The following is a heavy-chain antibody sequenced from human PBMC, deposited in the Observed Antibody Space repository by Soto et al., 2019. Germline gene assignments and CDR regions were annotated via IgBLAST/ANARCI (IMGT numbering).Heavy chain of an antibody. CDR1: GFTFSVLA. Sequence: GGSLRLSCAASGFTFSVLAMGWVRQPPGKGLEWVSVIDYTGGTTYYTDSVKGRFIISRDNSKKMLYLQMNGLRAEDTAVYYCVKDATRTDGWYYFDYWGQGALVTVSS. CDR3: VKDATRTDGWYYFDY. CDR2: IDYTGGTT. D-gene: IGHD6-19*01. V-gene: IGHV3-23*01. J-gene: IGHJ4*02.